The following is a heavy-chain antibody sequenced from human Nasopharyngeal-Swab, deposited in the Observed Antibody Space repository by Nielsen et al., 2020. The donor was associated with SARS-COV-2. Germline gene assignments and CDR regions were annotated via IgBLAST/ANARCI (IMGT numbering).Heavy chain of an antibody. CDR1: GFTFSSYW. CDR3: AKDPNNGELLPGWFDP. D-gene: IGHD3-10*01. Sequence: GGSLRLSCAASGFTFSSYWMHWVRQAPGKGLVWVSRINSDGSSTSYADSVKGRFTISRDNAKNTLYLQMNSLRAEDAALYYCAKDPNNGELLPGWFDPWGQGTLVSVSS. J-gene: IGHJ5*02. CDR2: INSDGSST. V-gene: IGHV3-74*01.